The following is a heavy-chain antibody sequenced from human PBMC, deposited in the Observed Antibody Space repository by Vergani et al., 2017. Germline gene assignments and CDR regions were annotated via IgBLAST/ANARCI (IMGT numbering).Heavy chain of an antibody. CDR3: ASIRYSSSWYGGVDP. Sequence: QLQLQESGPGLVKPSETLSLTCTVSGGSVSSGSYYWSWIRQPAGKGLEWIGYIYYSGSTNYNPSLKSRVTISVDTSKNQFSLKMSSVTAADTAVYYCASIRYSSSWYGGVDPWGQGTLVTVSS. D-gene: IGHD6-13*01. CDR2: IYYSGST. J-gene: IGHJ5*02. V-gene: IGHV4-61*10. CDR1: GGSVSSGSYY.